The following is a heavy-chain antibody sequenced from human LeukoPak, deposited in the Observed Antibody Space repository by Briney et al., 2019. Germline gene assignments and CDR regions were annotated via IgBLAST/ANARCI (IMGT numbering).Heavy chain of an antibody. Sequence: ASVKVSRKASGYTFTSYGISWVRQAPGQGLEWMGWISAYNGNTNYAQKLQGRVTMTTDTSTSTAYMELRSLRSDDTAVYYCARDAPGGDTYYDFWSGYITPAAFDIWGQGTMVTVSS. CDR2: ISAYNGNT. V-gene: IGHV1-18*01. D-gene: IGHD3-3*01. J-gene: IGHJ3*02. CDR1: GYTFTSYG. CDR3: ARDAPGGDTYYDFWSGYITPAAFDI.